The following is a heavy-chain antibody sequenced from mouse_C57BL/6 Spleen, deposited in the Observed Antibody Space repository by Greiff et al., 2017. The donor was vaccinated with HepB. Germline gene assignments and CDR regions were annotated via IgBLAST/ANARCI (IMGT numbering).Heavy chain of an antibody. CDR1: GYAFSSYW. CDR2: IYPGDGDT. J-gene: IGHJ2*01. CDR3: ARRTTVVANDY. Sequence: VQLQQSGAELVKPGASVKISCKASGYAFSSYWMNWVKQRPGKGLEWIGQIYPGDGDTNYNGKFKGKATLTADISSSTAYMQLSSLTSEDAAVYCCARRTTVVANDYWGQGTTLTVSS. D-gene: IGHD1-1*01. V-gene: IGHV1-80*01.